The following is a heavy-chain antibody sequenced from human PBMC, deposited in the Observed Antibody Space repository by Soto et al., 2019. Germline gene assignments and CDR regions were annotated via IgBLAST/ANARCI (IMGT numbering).Heavy chain of an antibody. J-gene: IGHJ4*02. CDR2: IFYTGST. Sequence: SEPLSLTCTVSGGSISSSSYYRGRIRQPPGKGLEWIGSIFYTGSTYYNPSLKSRVTISVDTSKNQFSLKLSSVTAADTAVYYCARLDYGDYVDYWGQGTLVTVSS. CDR1: GGSISSSSYY. CDR3: ARLDYGDYVDY. V-gene: IGHV4-39*01. D-gene: IGHD4-17*01.